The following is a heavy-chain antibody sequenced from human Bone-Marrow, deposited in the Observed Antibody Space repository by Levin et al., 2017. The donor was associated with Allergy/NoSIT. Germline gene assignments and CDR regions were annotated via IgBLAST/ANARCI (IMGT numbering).Heavy chain of an antibody. Sequence: ASVKVSCAASGFTVSTNYMTWVRQAPGKGLEWVSVIYSGGSTFYADSVKGRFTISRDTSKNTLFLQMNSLRADDTAVYYCARGGGGGYDFGYWGQGTLVTVSS. J-gene: IGHJ4*02. CDR3: ARGGGGGYDFGY. D-gene: IGHD5-12*01. CDR1: GFTVSTNY. CDR2: IYSGGST. V-gene: IGHV3-53*01.